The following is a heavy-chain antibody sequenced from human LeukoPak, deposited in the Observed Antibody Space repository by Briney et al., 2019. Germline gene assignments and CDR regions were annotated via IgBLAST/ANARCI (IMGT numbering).Heavy chain of an antibody. J-gene: IGHJ4*02. Sequence: SVKVSCKASGGTFSSYSISWVRQAPGQVLEWMGGIIPIFGTANYAQKFQGRVTITTDESTSTAYMELSSLRSEDTAVYYCARDAGATGDYWGQGTLVTVSS. CDR3: ARDAGATGDY. V-gene: IGHV1-69*05. CDR2: IIPIFGTA. D-gene: IGHD1-26*01. CDR1: GGTFSSYS.